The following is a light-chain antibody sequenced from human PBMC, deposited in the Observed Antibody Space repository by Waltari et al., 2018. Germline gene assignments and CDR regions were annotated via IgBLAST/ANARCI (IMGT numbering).Light chain of an antibody. V-gene: IGLV2-14*01. Sequence: QSALTQPASVSGSPGQSITISCTGTSSDIGAYNYVSWYQHHPGEAPKLMIYEVSNRPSGVSGRFSGSKSGNTASLTISGLQADDEADYYCSSYITSGSVFGGGTKLTVL. CDR3: SSYITSGSV. CDR2: EVS. CDR1: SSDIGAYNY. J-gene: IGLJ2*01.